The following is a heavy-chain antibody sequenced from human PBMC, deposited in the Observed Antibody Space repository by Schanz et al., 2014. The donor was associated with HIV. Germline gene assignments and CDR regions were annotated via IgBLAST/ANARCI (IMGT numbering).Heavy chain of an antibody. J-gene: IGHJ2*01. Sequence: QVQLHQWGAGLLKPSETLSLTCAVYVGSFTDYYWTWIRQPPGKGLEWIGEIKHSGSTNYNPSLKSRVAFSVETSRRQFSLKVNSVTAADTALYFCARVRSGSTAGYFDLWGRGTPVTVSS. CDR1: VGSFTDYY. V-gene: IGHV4-34*01. CDR3: ARVRSGSTAGYFDL. D-gene: IGHD1-26*01. CDR2: IKHSGST.